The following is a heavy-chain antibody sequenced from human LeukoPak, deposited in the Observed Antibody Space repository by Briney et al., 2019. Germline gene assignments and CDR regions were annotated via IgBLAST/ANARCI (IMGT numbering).Heavy chain of an antibody. D-gene: IGHD3-10*01. V-gene: IGHV4-39*01. CDR1: GGSISSSSYY. Sequence: PSETLSLTCTVSGGSISSSSYYWRWIRQPPGKGLEWIGNIYYSGSTSYNPSLKSRVTMSVATSKNQFSLMLSSVTGADTAVYYCARRNYGSGKSDCWGQGTLVTVSS. CDR3: ARRNYGSGKSDC. CDR2: IYYSGST. J-gene: IGHJ4*02.